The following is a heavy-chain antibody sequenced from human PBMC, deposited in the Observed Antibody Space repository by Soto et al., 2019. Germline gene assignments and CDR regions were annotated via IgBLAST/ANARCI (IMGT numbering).Heavy chain of an antibody. CDR2: IYTSGST. D-gene: IGHD3-10*01. J-gene: IGHJ4*02. Sequence: SDTLSLTCTVSGGSISSYYWSWIRQPAGKGLEWIGRIYTSGSTNYNPSLKSRVTMSVDTSKNQFSLKLSSVTAADTAVYYCARGRASGSYYLLDYWGQGTLVTVSS. V-gene: IGHV4-4*07. CDR1: GGSISSYY. CDR3: ARGRASGSYYLLDY.